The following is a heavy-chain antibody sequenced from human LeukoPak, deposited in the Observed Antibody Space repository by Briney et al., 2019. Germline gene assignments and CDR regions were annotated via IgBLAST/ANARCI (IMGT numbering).Heavy chain of an antibody. CDR1: GGSFSGYY. CDR2: INHSGST. CDR3: ASSCSGGSCCGT. Sequence: SETLSLTCAVYGGSFSGYYWSWIRQPPGKGLEWIGEINHSGSTNYNPSLKSRVTISVDTSKNQFSLKLSSVTAADTAVYYCASSCSGGSCCGTRGQGTLVTVSS. J-gene: IGHJ4*02. V-gene: IGHV4-34*01. D-gene: IGHD2-15*01.